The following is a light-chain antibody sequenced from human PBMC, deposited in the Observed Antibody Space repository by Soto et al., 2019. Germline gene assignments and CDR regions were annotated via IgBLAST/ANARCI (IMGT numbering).Light chain of an antibody. V-gene: IGLV1-47*01. J-gene: IGLJ1*01. CDR3: AAWDDRLSVHYV. Sequence: QSVLTQPPSASGTPGQRVTISCSGSSSNIGSNYVYWYQQLPGTAPKLLIYRNNQRPSGVPDRFSGSKSGTSASLAISGLRSEDEADYYCAAWDDRLSVHYVFGTGTKVTVL. CDR2: RNN. CDR1: SSNIGSNY.